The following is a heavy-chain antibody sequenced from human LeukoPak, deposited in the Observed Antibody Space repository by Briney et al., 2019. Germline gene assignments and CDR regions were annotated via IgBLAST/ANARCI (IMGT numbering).Heavy chain of an antibody. D-gene: IGHD2-21*01. Sequence: PGGSLRLSCEASGFTFSNSYMSWVRQAPGKGLEWVAIINPDGSQGSYVDSVKGRFAISRDYALNSLFLQMNSLSAEDTAVYYCARDPAYGALDIWGQGTTVTVSS. CDR2: INPDGSQG. CDR3: ARDPAYGALDI. V-gene: IGHV3-7*01. J-gene: IGHJ3*02. CDR1: GFTFSNSY.